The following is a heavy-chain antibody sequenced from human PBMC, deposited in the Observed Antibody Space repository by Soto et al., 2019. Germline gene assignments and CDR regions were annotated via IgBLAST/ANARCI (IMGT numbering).Heavy chain of an antibody. CDR2: VSHSGST. CDR1: GGSISSAAYC. CDR3: AREYTYGSNFFDC. V-gene: IGHV4-31*02. D-gene: IGHD5-18*01. J-gene: IGHJ4*02. Sequence: SETLSLTCTVSGGSISSAAYCWSWIRQHPGKGLEWIGYVSHSGSTYYNPSLKSRVIISVDTSKNQFSLSLTSVTAADTAVYYCAREYTYGSNFFDCWGQGALVTVSS.